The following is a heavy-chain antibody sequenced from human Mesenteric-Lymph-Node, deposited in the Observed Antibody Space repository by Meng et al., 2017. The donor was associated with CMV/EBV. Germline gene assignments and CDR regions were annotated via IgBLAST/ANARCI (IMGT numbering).Heavy chain of an antibody. CDR1: GGLISNYY. J-gene: IGHJ4*02. CDR3: VRVIVPGEGTSSGDYFDY. CDR2: NYFRGNP. Sequence: GSLRLSCTVSGGLISNYYWGWIRQSPGKGLEWIAYNYFRGNPNYNPSLKSRVKLLVDTRKNQFSLRLSSVTAADTAVYYCVRVIVPGEGTSSGDYFDYWGQGTLVTVSS. V-gene: IGHV4-59*01. D-gene: IGHD6-6*01.